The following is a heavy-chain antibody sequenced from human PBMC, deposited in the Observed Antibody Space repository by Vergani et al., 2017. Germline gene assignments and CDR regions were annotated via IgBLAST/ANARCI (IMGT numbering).Heavy chain of an antibody. J-gene: IGHJ4*02. V-gene: IGHV3-74*03. CDR3: ARDTVTGSRYFDY. D-gene: IGHD6-19*01. CDR1: GFSFRTFS. Sequence: DVDLVESGGGFVQPGGSRRLSCAASGFSFRTFSMFWVRQPPGKGLAWVSKISPDGRTTEYADSGGGRFTISRDNANSMLYLQMNSLRDDDTAVYYCARDTVTGSRYFDYWGQGTLVTVSS. CDR2: ISPDGRTT.